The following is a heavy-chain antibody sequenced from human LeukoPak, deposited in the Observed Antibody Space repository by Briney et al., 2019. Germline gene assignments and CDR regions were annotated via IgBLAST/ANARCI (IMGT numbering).Heavy chain of an antibody. Sequence: PETLSLTCAVYGGSFSGYYWSWIRQPPGKGLEWIGEINHSGSTNYNPSLKSRVTISVDTSKNQFSLKLSSVTAADTAVYYCARGRWLQLRWFDYWGQGTLVTVSS. CDR3: ARGRWLQLRWFDY. D-gene: IGHD5-24*01. CDR1: GGSFSGYY. CDR2: INHSGST. J-gene: IGHJ4*02. V-gene: IGHV4-34*01.